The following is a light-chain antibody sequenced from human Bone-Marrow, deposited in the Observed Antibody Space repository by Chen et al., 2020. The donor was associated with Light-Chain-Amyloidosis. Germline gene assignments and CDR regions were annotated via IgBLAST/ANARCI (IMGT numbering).Light chain of an antibody. V-gene: IGLV3-21*02. Sequence: SYVLTQPSSVSVAPVQTATIACGGNNIGSTSVHWYQQTPGQAPLLVVYDDSDRPSGIPERLSGSNSGNTATLPISRVEAGDEADYYCQVWDRGSDRPVFGGGTKLTVL. J-gene: IGLJ3*02. CDR3: QVWDRGSDRPV. CDR1: NIGSTS. CDR2: DDS.